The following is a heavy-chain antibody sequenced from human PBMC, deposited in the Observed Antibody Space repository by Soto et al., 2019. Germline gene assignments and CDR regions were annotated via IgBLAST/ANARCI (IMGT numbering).Heavy chain of an antibody. D-gene: IGHD6-6*01. CDR1: VFTFSSYA. CDR3: AKRRAARPPYYYAMDV. V-gene: IGHV3-23*01. Sequence: PGGSLRLSCAASVFTFSSYAMSWVRQAPGKGLEWVSSISGRDISTHCADSVKGRFTISRDNSKNTLYLQMNSLRAEDTAVYYCAKRRAARPPYYYAMDVWGQGTTVTVSS. CDR2: ISGRDIST. J-gene: IGHJ6*02.